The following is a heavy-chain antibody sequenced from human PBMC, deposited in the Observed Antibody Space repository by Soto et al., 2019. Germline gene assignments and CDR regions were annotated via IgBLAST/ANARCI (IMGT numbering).Heavy chain of an antibody. Sequence: QVQLVESGGGVVQPGRSLRLSCAASGFTFSSYGMHWVRQAPGKGLEWVAVIWYDGSNKYYADSVKGRFTISRDNSKNPLYLQMYSLRAEDTAVYCCARDGYCSGGSCYSVPVFDYWGQGTLVTVSS. CDR1: GFTFSSYG. CDR2: IWYDGSNK. V-gene: IGHV3-33*01. D-gene: IGHD2-15*01. J-gene: IGHJ4*02. CDR3: ARDGYCSGGSCYSVPVFDY.